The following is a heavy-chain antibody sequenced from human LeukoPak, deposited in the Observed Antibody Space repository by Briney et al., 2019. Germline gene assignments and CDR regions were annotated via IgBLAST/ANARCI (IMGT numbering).Heavy chain of an antibody. V-gene: IGHV3-23*01. CDR1: GFTFSSYA. CDR3: AKDKQWHSTYSDY. J-gene: IGHJ4*02. D-gene: IGHD6-19*01. Sequence: GGSLRLSCAVSGFTFSSYAMSWVRQAPGKGLEWVSAISGSGGSTYYADSVKGRFTISRDNSKNTLYLQMNSLRAEDTAVYYCAKDKQWHSTYSDYWGQGTLVTVSS. CDR2: ISGSGGST.